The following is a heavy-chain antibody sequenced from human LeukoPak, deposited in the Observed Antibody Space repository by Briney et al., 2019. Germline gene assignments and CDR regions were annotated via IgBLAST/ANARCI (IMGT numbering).Heavy chain of an antibody. CDR3: ARHPRGGIAAAGRFDY. V-gene: IGHV4-34*01. D-gene: IGHD6-13*01. Sequence: SETLSLTCAVYGGSFSGYYWSWIRQPPGKGLEWIGEINHSGSTSYNPSLKSRVTISVDTSKNQFSLKLSSVTAADTAVYYCARHPRGGIAAAGRFDYWGQGTLVTVSS. CDR2: INHSGST. CDR1: GGSFSGYY. J-gene: IGHJ4*02.